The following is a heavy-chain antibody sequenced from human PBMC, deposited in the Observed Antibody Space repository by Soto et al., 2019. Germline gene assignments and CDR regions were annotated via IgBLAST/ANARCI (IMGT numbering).Heavy chain of an antibody. CDR1: GFTFSSYG. CDR3: AKTKPQRPYYLCYFDY. V-gene: IGHV3-30*18. D-gene: IGHD1-26*01. Sequence: GGSLRLSCAASGFTFSSYGMHWVRQAPGNGLEWVAVISYDGSNKYYADSVKGRFTISRDNSKNTLYLQMNSLRAEDTAVYYCAKTKPQRPYYLCYFDYWGQGTLVTVSS. J-gene: IGHJ4*02. CDR2: ISYDGSNK.